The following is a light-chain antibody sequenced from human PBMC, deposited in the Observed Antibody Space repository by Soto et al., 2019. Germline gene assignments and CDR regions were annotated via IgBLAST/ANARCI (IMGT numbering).Light chain of an antibody. CDR2: EVT. CDR3: SSYAGSNNLP. Sequence: QSALTQPPSASGSPGQSVTISCTGSSSDVGAYNYVSWYQQHPGKAPKLMIYEVTKRPSGVPDRFSGTKSGYTASLTVSGLHAEDEADYYCSSYAGSNNLPFGGGTKLTVL. CDR1: SSDVGAYNY. J-gene: IGLJ3*02. V-gene: IGLV2-8*01.